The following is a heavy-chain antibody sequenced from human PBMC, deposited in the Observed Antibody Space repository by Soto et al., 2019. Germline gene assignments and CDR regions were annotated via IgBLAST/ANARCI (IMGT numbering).Heavy chain of an antibody. CDR1: GGSISTYY. J-gene: IGHJ1*01. CDR2: IYYSGST. Sequence: SETLSLTCTVSGGSISTYYWSWIRQPPGKGLEWIGYIYYSGSTNYNPSLKSRVTISVDTSKNQFSLKLSSVTAADTAVYYCARGWGGYFQHWGQGTLVTVSS. V-gene: IGHV4-59*01. D-gene: IGHD7-27*01. CDR3: ARGWGGYFQH.